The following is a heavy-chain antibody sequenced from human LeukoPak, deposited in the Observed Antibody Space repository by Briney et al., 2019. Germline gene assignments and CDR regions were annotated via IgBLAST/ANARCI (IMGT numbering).Heavy chain of an antibody. CDR2: IYYSGST. D-gene: IGHD6-6*01. CDR1: GGSISNYY. Sequence: SETLSLTCTVSGGSISNYYWSWIRQPPGKGLEWIGYIYYSGSTKYNPSLKSRVTISVDTSKNQFSLRLSSVTAADTAVYYCARDWGVSARPGYMDVWGKGTTVTISS. V-gene: IGHV4-59*13. CDR3: ARDWGVSARPGYMDV. J-gene: IGHJ6*03.